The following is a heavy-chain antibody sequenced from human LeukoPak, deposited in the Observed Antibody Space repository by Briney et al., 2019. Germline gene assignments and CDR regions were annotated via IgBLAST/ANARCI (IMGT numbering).Heavy chain of an antibody. D-gene: IGHD3-10*01. CDR1: GYTFTGYY. CDR3: AREAPYYYGSGSYPYFQH. J-gene: IGHJ1*01. Sequence: GASVKVSCKASGYTFTGYYMHWVRQAPGQGLEWMGWINPNSGGTNYAQKFRGWVTMTRDTSISTAYMELSRLRSDDTAVYYCAREAPYYYGSGSYPYFQHWGQGTLVTVSS. V-gene: IGHV1-2*04. CDR2: INPNSGGT.